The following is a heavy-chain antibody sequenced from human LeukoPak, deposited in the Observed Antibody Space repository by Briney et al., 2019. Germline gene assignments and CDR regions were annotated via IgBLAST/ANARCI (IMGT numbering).Heavy chain of an antibody. Sequence: SETLSLTCTVSGGSISSSSYYWGWIRQPPGKGLEWIGSIYYSGSTYYNPSLKSRVTISVDTSKNQFSLKLSSVTAADTAVYYCARHPRGVAVALYYGVDFWGQGTTVTVSS. V-gene: IGHV4-39*07. CDR2: IYYSGST. CDR3: ARHPRGVAVALYYGVDF. D-gene: IGHD2-15*01. J-gene: IGHJ6*02. CDR1: GGSISSSSYY.